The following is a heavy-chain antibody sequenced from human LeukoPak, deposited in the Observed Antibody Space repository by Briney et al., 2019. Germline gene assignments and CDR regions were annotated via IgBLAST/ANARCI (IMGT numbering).Heavy chain of an antibody. J-gene: IGHJ4*02. CDR2: IRYDGSNK. Sequence: GGSLRLSCAASGFTFSSYGMHWVRQAPGKGLEWVAFIRYDGSNKYYADSVKGRFTISRDNSKNTLYLQMNSLRAEDTAVYYCAKDSGQLVPLYYFDYWGQGTLVTVSS. CDR1: GFTFSSYG. CDR3: AKDSGQLVPLYYFDY. V-gene: IGHV3-30*02. D-gene: IGHD6-6*01.